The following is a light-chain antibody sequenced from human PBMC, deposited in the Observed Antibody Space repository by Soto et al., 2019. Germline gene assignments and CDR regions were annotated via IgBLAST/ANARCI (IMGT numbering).Light chain of an antibody. Sequence: QSVMTQPPSVSAAPGQKVTISCSGSSSNIGGNSVSWYQQLPGTAPKLLIYDDNKRPSGIPDRFSGSKSGTSATLGITGLQTGDEANYYCGTWDSGLSAGVFGGGTKLTVL. V-gene: IGLV1-51*01. CDR2: DDN. CDR3: GTWDSGLSAGV. CDR1: SSNIGGNS. J-gene: IGLJ3*02.